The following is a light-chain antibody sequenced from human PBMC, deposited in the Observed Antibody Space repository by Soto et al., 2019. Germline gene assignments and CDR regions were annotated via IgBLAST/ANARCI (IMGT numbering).Light chain of an antibody. CDR1: NSDIGNYDF. Sequence: QSARTQPASVSGSPGQSITISCTGANSDIGNYDFVSWYRQHPGEAPKVLIFDVSNRPSGISNRFSGSKSGNTASLTIYGLQAEDEADYFCSSYTSTSSFYVFGTGTKVTVL. V-gene: IGLV2-14*03. J-gene: IGLJ1*01. CDR2: DVS. CDR3: SSYTSTSSFYV.